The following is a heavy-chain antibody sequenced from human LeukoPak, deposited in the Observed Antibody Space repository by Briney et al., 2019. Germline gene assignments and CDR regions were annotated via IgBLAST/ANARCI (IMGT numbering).Heavy chain of an antibody. Sequence: GGSLRLSCAASGFTFSSYSMNWVRQAPGKGLEWVSSISSSSSYIYYADSVKGRFTISRDNSKNTLYLQMNSLRDEDTAIYYCAKEVATYDFWSGPNAFDIWGQGTMVTVSS. D-gene: IGHD3-3*01. J-gene: IGHJ3*02. CDR3: AKEVATYDFWSGPNAFDI. CDR2: ISSSSSYI. V-gene: IGHV3-21*04. CDR1: GFTFSSYS.